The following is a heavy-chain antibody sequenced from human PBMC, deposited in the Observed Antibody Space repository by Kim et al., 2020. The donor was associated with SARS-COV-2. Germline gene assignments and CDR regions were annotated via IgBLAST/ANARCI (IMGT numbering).Heavy chain of an antibody. CDR2: INHSGST. V-gene: IGHV4-34*01. J-gene: IGHJ4*02. Sequence: SETLSLTCAVYGGSFSGYYWSWIRQPPGKGLEWIGEINHSGSTNYNPSLKSRVTISVDTSKNQFSLKLSSVTAADTAVYYCARGLAPSFVPPDYWGQGTLVTVSS. CDR3: ARGLAPSFVPPDY. D-gene: IGHD2-8*01. CDR1: GGSFSGYY.